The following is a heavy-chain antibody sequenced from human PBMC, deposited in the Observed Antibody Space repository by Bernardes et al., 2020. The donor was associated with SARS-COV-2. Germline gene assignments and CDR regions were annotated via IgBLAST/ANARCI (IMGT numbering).Heavy chain of an antibody. CDR3: AHRSGWATLEWSRVSYYYYGMDV. J-gene: IGHJ6*02. CDR1: GFSLSTSGVG. CDR2: IYWDDDK. D-gene: IGHD3-3*01. Sequence: SGPTLVKPTQTLTLTCTFSGFSLSTSGVGVGWIRQPPGKALEWLALIYWDDDKRYSPSLKSRLTITKDTSKNQVVLTMTNMDPVDTATYYCAHRSGWATLEWSRVSYYYYGMDVWGQGTTVTVSS. V-gene: IGHV2-5*02.